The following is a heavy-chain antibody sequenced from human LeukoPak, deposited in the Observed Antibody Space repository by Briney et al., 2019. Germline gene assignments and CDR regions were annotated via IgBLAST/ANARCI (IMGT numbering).Heavy chain of an antibody. D-gene: IGHD3-22*01. CDR1: GGSFSDYW. V-gene: IGHV4-34*01. Sequence: SETLSLTCAVNGGSFSDYWWSWVRQPPGKGLEWIGEIKHSGGTNYNPSLKSRVTISIDTSKNQFSLKLSSVTAADTAVYYCARSGSGYYKGYFDLWGRGTLVTVSS. CDR3: ARSGSGYYKGYFDL. J-gene: IGHJ2*01. CDR2: IKHSGGT.